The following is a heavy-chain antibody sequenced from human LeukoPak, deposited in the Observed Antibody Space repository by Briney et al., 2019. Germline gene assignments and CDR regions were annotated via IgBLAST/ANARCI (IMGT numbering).Heavy chain of an antibody. CDR3: ARRGTGGRSFDY. Sequence: SETLSLTCTVSGGSISSYYWSWIRQPPGKGLEWIGYVYYSGSTNYNPSLKSRVTISVDTSKNRFSLKLSSVTAADTAVYYCARRGTGGRSFDYWGQGTLVTVSS. V-gene: IGHV4-59*08. D-gene: IGHD1-1*01. CDR1: GGSISSYY. CDR2: VYYSGST. J-gene: IGHJ4*02.